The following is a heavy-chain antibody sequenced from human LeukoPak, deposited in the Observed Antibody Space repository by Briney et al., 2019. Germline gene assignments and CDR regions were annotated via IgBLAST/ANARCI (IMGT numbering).Heavy chain of an antibody. CDR2: ISGSGGST. Sequence: PGGSLRLSCAASGFTFSSYAMSWVRQAPGKGLEWVSAISGSGGSTYYADSVKGRFTISRDNSKNTLYLQMNSLRAEDTAVYYCAKVSRGIVGAGRSYFDYWGQGTLVTVSS. J-gene: IGHJ4*02. CDR1: GFTFSSYA. CDR3: AKVSRGIVGAGRSYFDY. V-gene: IGHV3-23*01. D-gene: IGHD1-26*01.